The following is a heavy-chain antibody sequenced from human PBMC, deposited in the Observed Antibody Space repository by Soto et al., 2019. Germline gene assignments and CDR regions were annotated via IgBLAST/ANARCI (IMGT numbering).Heavy chain of an antibody. D-gene: IGHD3-16*01. Sequence: QVQLVQSGAEVKKPGASVKVSCKAYGGTFSSYAINWVRQAPGQGLEWMGGIIPIFGTADYAQKFQGRVTITADESPSTAYMELSSLRSEDSAVYYCARAVAGGVYYYYGMDVLGQGTTVTVYS. CDR3: ARAVAGGVYYYYGMDV. CDR1: GGTFSSYA. V-gene: IGHV1-69*12. J-gene: IGHJ6*02. CDR2: IIPIFGTA.